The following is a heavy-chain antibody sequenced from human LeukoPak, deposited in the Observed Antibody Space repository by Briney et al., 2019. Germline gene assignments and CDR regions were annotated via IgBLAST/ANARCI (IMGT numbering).Heavy chain of an antibody. CDR2: INHSGST. CDR1: GGSFSGYY. CDR3: ARGHDSSGWYFDY. D-gene: IGHD6-19*01. J-gene: IGHJ4*02. Sequence: SETLSLTCAVYGGSFSGYYWSWIRQPPGKGLEWIGEINHSGSTNYNPSLESRVTISVDTSKNQFSLKLSSVTAADTAVYYCARGHDSSGWYFDYWGQGTLVTVSS. V-gene: IGHV4-34*01.